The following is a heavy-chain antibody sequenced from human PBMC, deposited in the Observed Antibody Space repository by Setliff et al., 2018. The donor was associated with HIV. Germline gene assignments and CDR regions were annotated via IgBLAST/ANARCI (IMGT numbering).Heavy chain of an antibody. D-gene: IGHD3-10*01. CDR2: LSFDEQNM. V-gene: IGHV3-30*04. J-gene: IGHJ6*02. CDR3: ARDQLAMVRRNGMDV. CDR1: GFTFSDYA. Sequence: PGGSLRLSCVASGFTFSDYAMHWVRQAPGKGLEWVALLSFDEQNMYYTDSVKGRFTISRDNYKNTLYVQMNSLRAEDTAVYYCARDQLAMVRRNGMDVWGQGTTVTVSS.